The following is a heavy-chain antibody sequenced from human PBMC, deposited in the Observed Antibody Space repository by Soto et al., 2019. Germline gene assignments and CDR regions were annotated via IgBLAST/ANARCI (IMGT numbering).Heavy chain of an antibody. CDR1: GFTFSSYD. D-gene: IGHD2-15*01. CDR2: IGTAGDT. J-gene: IGHJ6*02. CDR3: ARDCSGGSCYYGMDV. V-gene: IGHV3-13*04. Sequence: GGSLRLSCAASGFTFSSYDMHWVRQATGKGLEWVSAIGTAGDTYYPGSVKGRFTISRENAKNSLYLQMNSLRAGDTAVYYCARDCSGGSCYYGMDVWGQGTTVTVSS.